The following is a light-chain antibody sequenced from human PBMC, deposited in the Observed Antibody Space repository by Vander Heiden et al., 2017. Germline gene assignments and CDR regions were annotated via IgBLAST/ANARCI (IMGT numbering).Light chain of an antibody. CDR3: QQSYSTPLT. CDR1: QSISSY. J-gene: IGKJ4*01. CDR2: AAS. Sequence: DIQMTQSPSSLSASVGDRVTLTCRASQSISSYLNWYQQKPGKAPKLLIYAASSLQSGVPSRFSGSGSGTDFTLTFSSLQPEDFATYYCQQSYSTPLTFGGGTKVEIK. V-gene: IGKV1-39*01.